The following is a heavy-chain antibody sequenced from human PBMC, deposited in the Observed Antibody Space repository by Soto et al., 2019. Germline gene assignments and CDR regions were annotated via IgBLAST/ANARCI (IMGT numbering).Heavy chain of an antibody. D-gene: IGHD2-15*01. J-gene: IGHJ3*02. CDR1: GYTFTGYY. Sequence: VKVSCKASGYTFTGYYMHWVRQAPGQGLEWMGWINPNSGGTNYAQKFQGRVTMTRDTSISTAYMELSRLRSDDTAVYYCARVSGPYCSGGSCYANDAFDIWGQGTMVTVSS. V-gene: IGHV1-2*02. CDR2: INPNSGGT. CDR3: ARVSGPYCSGGSCYANDAFDI.